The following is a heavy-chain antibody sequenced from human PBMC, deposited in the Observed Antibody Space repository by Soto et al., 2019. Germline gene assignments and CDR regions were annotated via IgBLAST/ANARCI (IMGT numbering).Heavy chain of an antibody. CDR1: GGSIGSYY. CDR3: ARGSRYSYGYDVHHSYYIDV. D-gene: IGHD5-18*01. V-gene: IGHV4-59*01. CDR2: IYYGGST. Sequence: QVQLQEAGPGLVKPSETLALTCTVSGGSIGSYYWSWIRQPPGKGLEWIGYIYYGGSTNYTPSLTSRVTISVDTSKNQTSLKLTSVTAADTAVYYCARGSRYSYGYDVHHSYYIDVWGKGTTVTVSS. J-gene: IGHJ6*03.